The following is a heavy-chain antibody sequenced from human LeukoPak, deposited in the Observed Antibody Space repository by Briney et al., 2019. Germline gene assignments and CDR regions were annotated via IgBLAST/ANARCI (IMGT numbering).Heavy chain of an antibody. D-gene: IGHD4-17*01. Sequence: SETLSLTCTVSGGSISSGGYYWSWIRQHPGKGLEWIGYIYYSGSTYYSPSLKSRVTISVDTSKNQFSLKLSSVTAADTAVYYCALYGDYTGFDYWGQGTLVTVSS. CDR1: GGSISSGGYY. V-gene: IGHV4-31*03. CDR3: ALYGDYTGFDY. J-gene: IGHJ4*02. CDR2: IYYSGST.